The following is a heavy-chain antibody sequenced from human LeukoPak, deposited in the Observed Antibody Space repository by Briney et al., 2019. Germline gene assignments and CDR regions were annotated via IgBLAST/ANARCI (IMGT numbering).Heavy chain of an antibody. CDR1: GFTFDDYG. J-gene: IGHJ4*02. V-gene: IGHV3-20*04. Sequence: GGSLRLSCAASGFTFDDYGMSWVRHAPGKGLEWVSGINWNGGSTGYADSVKGRFTISRDNAKNSLYLQMNSLRAEDTALYYCARGGDYYGSGSYYNAMYYFDYWGQGTLVTVSS. CDR3: ARGGDYYGSGSYYNAMYYFDY. CDR2: INWNGGST. D-gene: IGHD3-10*01.